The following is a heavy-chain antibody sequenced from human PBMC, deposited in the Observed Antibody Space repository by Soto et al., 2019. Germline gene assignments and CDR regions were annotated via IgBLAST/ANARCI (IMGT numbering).Heavy chain of an antibody. J-gene: IGHJ4*02. V-gene: IGHV4-30-4*01. CDR2: VYYSGST. CDR3: AREGGYDSPHAY. Sequence: QVQLQESGPGLVKPSQTLSLTCTVSGDSIGSGDYHWSWIRQPPGRGLEWLGYVYYSGSTYHNPSLKSRLSISIAASKNQFSLKLISVTAADTAMYYCAREGGYDSPHAYWGQGNLVTVSS. CDR1: GDSIGSGDYH. D-gene: IGHD5-12*01.